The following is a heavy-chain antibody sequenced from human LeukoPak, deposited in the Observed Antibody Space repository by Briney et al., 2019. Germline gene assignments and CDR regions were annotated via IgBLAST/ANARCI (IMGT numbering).Heavy chain of an antibody. Sequence: SETLSLTCGVYGGSFSGYYWSWIRQPPGKGLEWIGYIYYSGSTNYNPSLKSRVTISVDTSKNQFSPKLSSVTAADTAVYYCARTVAATYYYMDVWGKGTTVTVSS. V-gene: IGHV4-59*08. CDR3: ARTVAATYYYMDV. CDR1: GGSFSGYY. J-gene: IGHJ6*03. D-gene: IGHD6-19*01. CDR2: IYYSGST.